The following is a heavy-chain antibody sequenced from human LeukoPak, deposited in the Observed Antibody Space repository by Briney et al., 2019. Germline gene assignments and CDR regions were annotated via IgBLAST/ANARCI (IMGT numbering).Heavy chain of an antibody. CDR2: VYYSGNT. J-gene: IGHJ4*02. Sequence: SETLSLTCTVSGGSISGYYWSWIRQSPGRGLECIGYVYYSGNTNYNPSLKSRLTISLDTAKNQFSLKLSSVTSADTAVYYCARGEYEDLVDNWGQGTLVTVSS. D-gene: IGHD1-26*01. CDR3: ARGEYEDLVDN. CDR1: GGSISGYY. V-gene: IGHV4-59*01.